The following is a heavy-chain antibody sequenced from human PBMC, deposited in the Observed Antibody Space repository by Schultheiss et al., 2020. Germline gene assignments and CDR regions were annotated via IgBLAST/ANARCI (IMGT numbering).Heavy chain of an antibody. CDR2: ISGSGGST. J-gene: IGHJ4*02. Sequence: GGSLRLSCVASGFTFSTYGMHWVRQAPGKGLEWVSAISGSGGSTYYADSVKGRFTISRDDTNNVAYLQMSDLRAEDTAVYYCAKEVAVAGSFDYWGQGTLVTVSS. CDR1: GFTFSTYG. V-gene: IGHV3-23*01. CDR3: AKEVAVAGSFDY. D-gene: IGHD6-19*01.